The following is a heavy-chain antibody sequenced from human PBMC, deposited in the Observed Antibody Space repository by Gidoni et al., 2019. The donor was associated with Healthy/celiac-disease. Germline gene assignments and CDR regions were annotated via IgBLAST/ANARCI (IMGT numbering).Heavy chain of an antibody. J-gene: IGHJ4*02. CDR3: AKDSSGGSSWYSYFDY. CDR1: GLTVDDDT. V-gene: IGHV3-43*01. Sequence: EVQLVEYGGVVVQPGGSLRLSCAASGLTVDDDTMYWVRQAPGKGLEWVSLISWDGGSTYYADSVKGRFTISRDNSKNSLYLQMNSLRTADTALYYCAKDSSGGSSWYSYFDYWGQGTLVTVSS. D-gene: IGHD6-13*01. CDR2: ISWDGGST.